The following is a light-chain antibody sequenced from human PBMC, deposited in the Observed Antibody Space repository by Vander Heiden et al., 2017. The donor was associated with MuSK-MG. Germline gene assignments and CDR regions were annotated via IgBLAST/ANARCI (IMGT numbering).Light chain of an antibody. J-gene: IGLJ1*01. V-gene: IGLV2-8*01. Sequence: QSALTQPPSASGSPGQSVTISCTGTSSDVGGYNYVSWYQQHPGKAPKLIIYEVSKRPSGVPDRFSGSKSGKTAYLTVSGLQAEDEAYYYCSSYAGSSLVFGTGTKVTVL. CDR1: SSDVGGYNY. CDR3: SSYAGSSLV. CDR2: EVS.